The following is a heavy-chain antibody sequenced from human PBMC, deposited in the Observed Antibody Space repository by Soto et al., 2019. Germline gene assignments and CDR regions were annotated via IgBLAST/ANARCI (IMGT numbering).Heavy chain of an antibody. J-gene: IGHJ4*02. Sequence: QVQLQESGPGLVKPSQTLSLTCTVSGCAISSGGYHWRWIRQHPGKGLELIGYIYYSGSTYYNPSLKSRLTISVDTSKNQFSLKLSSVTAADKAVYYCARTPDHWGQGTLVTVSS. CDR2: IYYSGST. D-gene: IGHD2-15*01. V-gene: IGHV4-31*03. CDR3: ARTPDH. CDR1: GCAISSGGYH.